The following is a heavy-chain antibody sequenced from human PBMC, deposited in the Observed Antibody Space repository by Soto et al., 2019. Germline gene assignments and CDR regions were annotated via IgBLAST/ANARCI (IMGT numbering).Heavy chain of an antibody. V-gene: IGHV4-31*03. CDR2: IYYSGST. D-gene: IGHD3-10*01. J-gene: IGHJ4*02. CDR1: GGSISSGGYY. Sequence: SETLSLTCTVSGGSISSGGYYWSWIRQHPGKGLEWIGYIYYSGSTYYNPSLKRRVTISVDTSKNKFSLKLSSVTAADTAVYYCARLWFGELSLFDYWGQGTLVTVSS. CDR3: ARLWFGELSLFDY.